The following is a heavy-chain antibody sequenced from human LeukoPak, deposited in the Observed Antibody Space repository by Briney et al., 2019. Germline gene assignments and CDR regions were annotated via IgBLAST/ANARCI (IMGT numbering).Heavy chain of an antibody. J-gene: IGHJ4*02. D-gene: IGHD3-10*01. V-gene: IGHV1-18*01. CDR2: ISAYNGDT. Sequence: ASVKVSCKASGYSFASFGINWVRQAPGQGLEWMGWISAYNGDTNYAQNLQGRVSMTTDTFTSTAYMDLRSLRSDDTAVYYCARGGYYGSGSLPDYWGQGTLVTVSS. CDR3: ARGGYYGSGSLPDY. CDR1: GYSFASFG.